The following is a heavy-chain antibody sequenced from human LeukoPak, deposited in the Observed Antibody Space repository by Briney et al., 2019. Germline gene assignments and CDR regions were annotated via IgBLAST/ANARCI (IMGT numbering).Heavy chain of an antibody. Sequence: GASVKVSCKASGSTFTGYYMHWVRQAPGQGLEWMGWINPNSGGTNYAQKFQGRVTMTRDTSISTAYMELSRLRSDDTAVYYCARDATIFGVVIIPVDYWGQGTLVTASS. J-gene: IGHJ4*02. CDR1: GSTFTGYY. D-gene: IGHD3-3*01. V-gene: IGHV1-2*02. CDR2: INPNSGGT. CDR3: ARDATIFGVVIIPVDY.